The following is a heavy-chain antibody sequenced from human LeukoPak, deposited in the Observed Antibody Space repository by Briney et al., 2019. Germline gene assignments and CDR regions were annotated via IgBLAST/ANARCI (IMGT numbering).Heavy chain of an antibody. V-gene: IGHV1-2*02. D-gene: IGHD3-10*01. J-gene: IGHJ4*02. CDR3: ARATMVRGVIDY. CDR2: INPNSGGT. CDR1: GHTFTGYY. Sequence: ASVKVSCKASGHTFTGYYMHWVRQAPGQGLEWMGWINPNSGGTNYAQKFQGRVTMTRDTSISTAYMELSRLRSDDTAVYYCARATMVRGVIDYWGQGTLVTVSS.